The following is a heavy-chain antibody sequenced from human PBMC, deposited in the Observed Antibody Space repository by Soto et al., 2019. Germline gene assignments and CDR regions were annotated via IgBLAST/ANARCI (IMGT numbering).Heavy chain of an antibody. V-gene: IGHV4-4*02. J-gene: IGHJ4*02. CDR3: ARDVWHYYDDRPAGHFDF. CDR1: GDSISSSNW. D-gene: IGHD3-22*01. Sequence: QVQLQESGPGLVKPSGTLSLTCAVSGDSISSSNWWSWFRQPPGKGLDWIGEMHHSGSTNYNPSLKSRVTISVDKSKNQFSLKLSSVTAADTAVYYCARDVWHYYDDRPAGHFDFWGQGTLVTVSS. CDR2: MHHSGST.